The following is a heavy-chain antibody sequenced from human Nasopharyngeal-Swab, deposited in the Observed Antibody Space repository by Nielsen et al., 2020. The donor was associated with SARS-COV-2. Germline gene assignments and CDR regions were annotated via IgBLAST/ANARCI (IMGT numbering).Heavy chain of an antibody. Sequence: WIRQHPGKGLDWIGEINHSGSTKYNPSLKSRVNISVDTSKNQFSLKVSSVTAADTAVYYCARGGYYCSSTSCYYYSGYYYGMDVWGQGTTVTVSS. V-gene: IGHV4-34*01. J-gene: IGHJ6*02. CDR3: ARGGYYCSSTSCYYYSGYYYGMDV. D-gene: IGHD2-2*01. CDR2: INHSGST.